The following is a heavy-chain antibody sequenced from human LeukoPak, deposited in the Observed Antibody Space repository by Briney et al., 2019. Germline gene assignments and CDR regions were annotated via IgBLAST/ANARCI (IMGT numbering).Heavy chain of an antibody. CDR3: AKDLVRIAARPRFDY. CDR2: ISGSGGST. Sequence: PGGSLRLSCAASGFTFSSYTMSWVRQAPGKGLEWVSAISGSGGSTYYADSVKGRFTISRDNSKNTLYLQMNSLRAEDTAVYYCAKDLVRIAARPRFDYWGQGTLVTVSS. CDR1: GFTFSSYT. V-gene: IGHV3-23*01. J-gene: IGHJ4*02. D-gene: IGHD6-6*01.